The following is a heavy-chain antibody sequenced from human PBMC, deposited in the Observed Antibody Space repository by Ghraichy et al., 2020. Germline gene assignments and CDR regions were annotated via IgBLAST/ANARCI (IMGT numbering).Heavy chain of an antibody. Sequence: SETLSLTCPVPGGSSSSGGYYSSWIRHHPGKGPEWIGYIYYSGSTYYNPSLKSRVTISVDTSKNQFSLTLSSVTAADTAVYYCASTITIFGVVTIWGQGT. D-gene: IGHD3-3*01. J-gene: IGHJ4*02. CDR2: IYYSGST. V-gene: IGHV4-31*03. CDR1: GGSSSSGGYY. CDR3: ASTITIFGVVTI.